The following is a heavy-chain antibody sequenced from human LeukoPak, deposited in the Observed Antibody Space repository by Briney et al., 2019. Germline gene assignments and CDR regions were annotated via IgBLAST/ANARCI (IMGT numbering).Heavy chain of an antibody. J-gene: IGHJ4*02. V-gene: IGHV4-39*01. D-gene: IGHD1-26*01. CDR2: IYYSGST. CDR1: GGSVSSSRYY. Sequence: SETLSLTCTVSGGSVSSSRYYWGWIRQPPGKGLEWIGSIYYSGSTYYNPSLKSRVTISVDTTKNQFSLKLSSVTAADTAVYYCARRSSGSYPYYYFDFWGQGTLVTVSS. CDR3: ARRSSGSYPYYYFDF.